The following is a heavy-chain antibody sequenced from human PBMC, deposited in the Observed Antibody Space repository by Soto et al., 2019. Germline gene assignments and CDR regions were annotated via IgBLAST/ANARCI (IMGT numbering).Heavy chain of an antibody. J-gene: IGHJ1*01. CDR1: GFTFSSYA. CDR3: AKDYGSSPVSLEYFQH. Sequence: GGSLRLSCAASGFTFSSYAMSWVRQAPGKGLEWVSAISGSGGSTYYADSVKGRFTISRDNSKNTLYLQMNSLRAEDTAAYYCAKDYGSSPVSLEYFQHWGQGTLVTGSS. D-gene: IGHD6-13*01. CDR2: ISGSGGST. V-gene: IGHV3-23*01.